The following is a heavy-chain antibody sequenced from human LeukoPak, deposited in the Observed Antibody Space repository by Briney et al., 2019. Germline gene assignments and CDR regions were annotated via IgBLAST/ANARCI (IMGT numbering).Heavy chain of an antibody. Sequence: SVKVSCKASGGTFSRYAISWVRQAPGQGLEWMGGIIPIFGTANYAQKFQGRVTITADESTSTAYMELSSLRSEDTAVYYCARAGEYCSSTSCGYYFDYWGQGTLVTVSS. CDR3: ARAGEYCSSTSCGYYFDY. CDR2: IIPIFGTA. D-gene: IGHD2-2*01. J-gene: IGHJ4*02. CDR1: GGTFSRYA. V-gene: IGHV1-69*13.